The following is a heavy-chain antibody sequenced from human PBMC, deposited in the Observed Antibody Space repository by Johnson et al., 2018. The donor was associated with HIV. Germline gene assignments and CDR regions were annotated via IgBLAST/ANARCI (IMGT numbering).Heavy chain of an antibody. CDR3: ARDPAAAALRAFDI. Sequence: QVQLVESGGGVVQPGRSLRLSCAASGFTFSNYAMHWVRQAPGKGLEWVAVIWYNGSKKYYADSVKRRFTISRDNSKNTLYLQMNSLRAEDTAVYYCARDPAAAALRAFDIWGQGTMVTVSS. D-gene: IGHD6-13*01. CDR2: IWYNGSKK. CDR1: GFTFSNYA. V-gene: IGHV3-33*01. J-gene: IGHJ3*02.